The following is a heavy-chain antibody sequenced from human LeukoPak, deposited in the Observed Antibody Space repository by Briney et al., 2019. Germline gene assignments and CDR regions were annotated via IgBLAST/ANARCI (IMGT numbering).Heavy chain of an antibody. V-gene: IGHV4-30-2*01. CDR2: IYHSGST. CDR3: ARGRHSGYGDGFVP. D-gene: IGHD5-12*01. J-gene: IGHJ5*02. Sequence: SETLSLTCAVSGGSISSGGYSWSWIRQPPGKGLEWIVYIYHSGSTYYNPSLKSRVTISVDRSKNQFSLKLSSVPAADTAVYYCARGRHSGYGDGFVPWGQGTLVTVSS. CDR1: GGSISSGGYS.